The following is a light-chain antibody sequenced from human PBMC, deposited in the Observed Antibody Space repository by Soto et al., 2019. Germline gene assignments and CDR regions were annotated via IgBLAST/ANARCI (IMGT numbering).Light chain of an antibody. CDR3: QHYNSYSGA. V-gene: IGKV1-5*03. CDR1: QGVGGW. CDR2: KAS. Sequence: IQMTQSPSSVSASVGDRVTMTCRASQGVGGWLAWYQQKPGKAPKLLIYKASTLKSGVPSRFSGSGSGTEFTLTISSLQPDDFATYYCQHYNSYSGAFGQGTKV. J-gene: IGKJ1*01.